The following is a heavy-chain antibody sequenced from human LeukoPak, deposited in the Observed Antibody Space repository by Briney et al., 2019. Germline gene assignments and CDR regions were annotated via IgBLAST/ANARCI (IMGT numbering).Heavy chain of an antibody. CDR1: GFTFSSYA. CDR3: ARDFAREFTIDY. J-gene: IGHJ4*02. Sequence: GGSLRLSCAASGFTFSSYAMSWVRQAPGKGLEWVSAISGSGGSTYYADSVKGRFTISRDNSKNTLFLQMNSLRAEDTAVYYCARDFAREFTIDYWGQGTLVTVSS. CDR2: ISGSGGST. V-gene: IGHV3-23*01. D-gene: IGHD3-10*01.